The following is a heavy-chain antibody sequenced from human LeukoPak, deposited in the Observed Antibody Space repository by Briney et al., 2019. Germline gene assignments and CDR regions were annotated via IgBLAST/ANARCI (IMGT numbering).Heavy chain of an antibody. CDR2: IYGSGST. CDR3: ASYYDSSGSFDP. D-gene: IGHD3-22*01. Sequence: SETLSLTCTVSGGSISSYYWSWIRQPPGKGLEWIGHIYGSGSTNYNPSLKSRVTISVDTSKNQFSLKLSYVTAADTAVYYCASYYDSSGSFDPWGQGTLVTVSS. J-gene: IGHJ5*02. V-gene: IGHV4-59*01. CDR1: GGSISSYY.